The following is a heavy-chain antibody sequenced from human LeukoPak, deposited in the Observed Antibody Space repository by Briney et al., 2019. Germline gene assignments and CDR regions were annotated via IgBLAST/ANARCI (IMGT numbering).Heavy chain of an antibody. CDR2: ISSSSSYI. CDR3: ARDRRPKGYCSGGSCYSFRGNSGMDV. Sequence: GGSLRLSCAASGFTFSSYSMDWVRQAPGKGLEWVSSISSSSSYIYYADSVKGRFTISRDNAKNSLYLQMNSLRAEDTAVYYCARDRRPKGYCSGGSCYSFRGNSGMDVWGQGTTVTVSS. V-gene: IGHV3-21*01. J-gene: IGHJ6*02. D-gene: IGHD2-15*01. CDR1: GFTFSSYS.